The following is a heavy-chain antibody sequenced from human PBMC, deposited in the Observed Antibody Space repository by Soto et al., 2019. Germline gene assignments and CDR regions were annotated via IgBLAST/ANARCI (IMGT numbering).Heavy chain of an antibody. J-gene: IGHJ6*02. CDR1: GYTFTSYG. CDR3: ARDTYVITVNYQYYGMDV. D-gene: IGHD3-16*01. CDR2: IGAYNGNT. Sequence: QVQLVQSGAEVKKPGASVKVSCKASGYTFTSYGISWVRQAPGQGLEWMGWIGAYNGNTNNAQELQGRVTMTTDTSTSTAYMELRSLTSDDTAVYYCARDTYVITVNYQYYGMDVWGQGTTVTVSS. V-gene: IGHV1-18*04.